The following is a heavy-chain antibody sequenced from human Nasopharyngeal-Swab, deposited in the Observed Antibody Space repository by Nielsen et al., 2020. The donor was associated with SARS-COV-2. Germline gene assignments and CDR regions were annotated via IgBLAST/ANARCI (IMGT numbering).Heavy chain of an antibody. CDR2: INTKTGNP. V-gene: IGHV7-4-1*02. CDR1: GYTFPSYA. Sequence: ASVKVSCKASGYTFPSYAMNWVRQAPGQGLEWMGWINTKTGNPTYAQGFTGRFVFSLDTSVSTAYLQISSLKAEDTAVYYCARDEKSQGIFGVVISGQWWFDPWGQGTLVTVSS. D-gene: IGHD3-3*01. J-gene: IGHJ5*02. CDR3: ARDEKSQGIFGVVISGQWWFDP.